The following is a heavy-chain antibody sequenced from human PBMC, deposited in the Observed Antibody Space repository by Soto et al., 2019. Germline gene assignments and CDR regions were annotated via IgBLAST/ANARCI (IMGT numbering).Heavy chain of an antibody. CDR1: GFTFSSYA. CDR3: ARRGSGSYYDY. CDR2: ISGSGGST. J-gene: IGHJ4*02. V-gene: IGHV3-23*01. Sequence: EVQLLESGGGLVQPGGSLRLSCAASGFTFSSYAMRWVRQAPGKGLEWVSAISGSGGSTYYADSVKGRFTISRDNSKNTLYLQMNSLRAEDTAVYCARRGSGSYYDYWGQGTLVTVSS. D-gene: IGHD1-26*01.